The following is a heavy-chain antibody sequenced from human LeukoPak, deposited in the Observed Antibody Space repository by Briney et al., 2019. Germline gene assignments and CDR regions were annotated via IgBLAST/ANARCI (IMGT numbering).Heavy chain of an antibody. Sequence: SETLSLTCTVSGGSISSYYWSWIRQPPGKGLEWIGYIYYGGSTNYNPSLKSRVTISLDTSKNQFSLDLSSVTAADTAMYYCARTTTGYYNYFDPWGQGTLVTVSS. J-gene: IGHJ5*02. CDR1: GGSISSYY. D-gene: IGHD2-15*01. V-gene: IGHV4-59*01. CDR3: ARTTTGYYNYFDP. CDR2: IYYGGST.